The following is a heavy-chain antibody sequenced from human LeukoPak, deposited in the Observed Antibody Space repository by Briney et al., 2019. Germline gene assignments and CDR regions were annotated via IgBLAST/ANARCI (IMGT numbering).Heavy chain of an antibody. D-gene: IGHD2-2*01. CDR1: GGSISSYY. V-gene: IGHV4-59*08. CDR2: IYYSGST. J-gene: IGHJ4*02. Sequence: SETLSLTCTVSGGSISSYYWSWIRQPPGKGLEWIGYIYYSGSTNYNPSLKSRVTISVDTSKNQFSLKLSSVNAADTDVYYCARRDCSSTSCPVDYWGQGTLVTVSS. CDR3: ARRDCSSTSCPVDY.